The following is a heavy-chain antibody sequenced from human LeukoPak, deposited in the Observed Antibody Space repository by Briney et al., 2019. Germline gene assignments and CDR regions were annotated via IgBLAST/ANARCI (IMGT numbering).Heavy chain of an antibody. CDR1: GGTFSSYA. Sequence: SVKVSCKASGGTFSSYAIRWVRQAPGQGLEWMGRIIPILGIANYAQKFQGKVTITADKSTSTAYMELSSLRSEDTAVYYCARKGSSSCFDYWGQGTLVTVSS. CDR2: IIPILGIA. D-gene: IGHD6-6*01. J-gene: IGHJ4*02. CDR3: ARKGSSSCFDY. V-gene: IGHV1-69*04.